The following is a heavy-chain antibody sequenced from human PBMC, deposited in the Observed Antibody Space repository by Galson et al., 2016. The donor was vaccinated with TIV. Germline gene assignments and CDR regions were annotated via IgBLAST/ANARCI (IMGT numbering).Heavy chain of an antibody. V-gene: IGHV5-51*03. CDR2: ISPRDSDT. CDR3: ARRGPVGSSIVSASNWYFDL. Sequence: QSGAEVKKPGESLRISCEGSGYTFSNHWIGWVRQMPGKGLEWMGSISPRDSDTRYSPSFQGQVTISADKSINTAYLQWNSLKASDTAFYYCARRGPVGSSIVSASNWYFDLWGRGTLVTVSS. J-gene: IGHJ2*01. CDR1: GYTFSNHW. D-gene: IGHD5/OR15-5a*01.